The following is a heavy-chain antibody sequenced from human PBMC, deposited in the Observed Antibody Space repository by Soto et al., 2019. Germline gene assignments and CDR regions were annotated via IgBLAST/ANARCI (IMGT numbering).Heavy chain of an antibody. CDR1: GYTFSLYG. V-gene: IGHV1-18*01. D-gene: IGHD1-26*01. CDR2: ISAYNGNT. CDR3: ARDVSGGTPPWFLDL. J-gene: IGHJ2*01. Sequence: QDQLVQSGAEVKKPGASVKVSCSASGYTFSLYGISWVRQAPGQGLEWMGWISAYNGNTKYAEKYQGRVTVTTDTSTNRAYMELRSLRSVDTAIYYCARDVSGGTPPWFLDLWGRGTLVTVSS.